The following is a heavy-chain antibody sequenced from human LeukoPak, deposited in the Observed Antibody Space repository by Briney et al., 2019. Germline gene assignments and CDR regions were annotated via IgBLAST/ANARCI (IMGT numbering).Heavy chain of an antibody. CDR2: MNPNSGNT. CDR1: GYTFTSYD. D-gene: IGHD3-3*01. J-gene: IGHJ4*02. Sequence: ASVKVSCKASGYTFTSYDINWVRQATGQGLEWMGCMNPNSGNTGYAQKFQGRVTMTRNTSISTAYMELSSLRSEDTAVYYCARGDSEIFGVVIYDYWGQGTLVTVSS. CDR3: ARGDSEIFGVVIYDY. V-gene: IGHV1-8*01.